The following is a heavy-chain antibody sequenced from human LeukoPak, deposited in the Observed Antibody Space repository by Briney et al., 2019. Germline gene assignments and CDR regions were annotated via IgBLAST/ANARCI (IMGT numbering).Heavy chain of an antibody. J-gene: IGHJ4*02. CDR1: GFTFSSYA. Sequence: GGSLRLSCAASGFTFSSYAMSWVRQAPGKGLEWVSAISGSGGSTYYADSVKGRFTISRDDSKNTLYLQMNSLRAEDTAVYYCAKRGSSTVTSLYWGQGTLVTVSS. V-gene: IGHV3-23*01. CDR2: ISGSGGST. CDR3: AKRGSSTVTSLY. D-gene: IGHD4-17*01.